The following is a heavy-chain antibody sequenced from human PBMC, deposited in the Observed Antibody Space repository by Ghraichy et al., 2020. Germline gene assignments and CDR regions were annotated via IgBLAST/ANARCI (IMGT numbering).Heavy chain of an antibody. V-gene: IGHV3-23*01. CDR2: ISGSGGST. Sequence: GESLNISCAASGFTFSSYAMSWVRQAPGKGLEWVSAISGSGGSTYYADSVKGRFTISRDNSKNTLYLQMNSLRAEDTAVYYCAKYYGDYEPIFDYWGQGTLVTVSS. D-gene: IGHD4-17*01. CDR1: GFTFSSYA. J-gene: IGHJ4*02. CDR3: AKYYGDYEPIFDY.